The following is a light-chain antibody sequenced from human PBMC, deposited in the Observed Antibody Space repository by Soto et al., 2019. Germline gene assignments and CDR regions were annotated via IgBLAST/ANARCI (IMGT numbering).Light chain of an antibody. V-gene: IGKV3-15*01. CDR1: QSVGSN. CDR2: DAS. J-gene: IGKJ4*01. Sequence: EIVMTQSPATLSVSPGERVSLSCRASQSVGSNLAWYQQKPGQAPRLLIYDASTRATTIPTRFSGSGSGTEFALTISSLQSEDFAVYYCQHYNNRPPSFCGGTKVEIK. CDR3: QHYNNRPPS.